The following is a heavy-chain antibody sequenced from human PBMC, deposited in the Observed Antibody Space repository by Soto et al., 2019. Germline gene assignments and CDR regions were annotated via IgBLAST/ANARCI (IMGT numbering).Heavy chain of an antibody. D-gene: IGHD4-17*01. J-gene: IGHJ6*01. V-gene: IGHV3-30-3*01. CDR2: ISYYGSNK. Sequence: RVSLRLSFSTAVFAFSRYAMHLVRRAPGKGLEWVAVISYYGSNKYYADSLKCRFKISRDNSKNTLYLKMNSLRAEDTAVYYCARDGLRFPNYYYYGMDVWGQGTTVTVS. CDR3: ARDGLRFPNYYYYGMDV. CDR1: VFAFSRYA.